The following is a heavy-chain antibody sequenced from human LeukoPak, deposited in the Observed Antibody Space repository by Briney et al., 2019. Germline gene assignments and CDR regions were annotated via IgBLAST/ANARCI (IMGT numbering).Heavy chain of an antibody. D-gene: IGHD2-15*01. CDR1: GGSISSYY. V-gene: IGHV4-59*08. CDR2: IYYSGST. J-gene: IGHJ4*02. Sequence: SETLSLTCTVSGGSISSYYWSWIRQPPGKGLEWIGYIYYSGSTNYNPSLKSRVTISVDTSKNPFSLKLSSVTAADTAVYYCARSLSVVGGYIDYWGQGTLVTVSS. CDR3: ARSLSVVGGYIDY.